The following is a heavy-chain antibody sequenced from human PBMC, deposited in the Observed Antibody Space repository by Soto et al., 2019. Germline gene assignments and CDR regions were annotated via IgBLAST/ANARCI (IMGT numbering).Heavy chain of an antibody. Sequence: SVKVSCKASGGTFSSYAISWVRQAPGQGLEWMGGIIPIFGTANYAQKFQGRVTITADESTSTAYMELSSLRSEDTAVYYCARWAMRRVTNRVYYYGMDVWGQGTTVTVSS. J-gene: IGHJ6*02. CDR2: IIPIFGTA. D-gene: IGHD4-4*01. CDR3: ARWAMRRVTNRVYYYGMDV. CDR1: GGTFSSYA. V-gene: IGHV1-69*13.